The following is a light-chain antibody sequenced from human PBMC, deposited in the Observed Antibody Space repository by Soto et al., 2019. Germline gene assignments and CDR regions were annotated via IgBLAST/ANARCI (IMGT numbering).Light chain of an antibody. Sequence: EIVLTQSPATLYLSPGERATLSCRASQDISIYLAWYQQKPGQPPRLLIFNASNRATGIPARFSGSGSGTDFTLTISSLGPEVFAVYYCQQRYNWPPITFGGGTTVEIK. CDR2: NAS. V-gene: IGKV3-11*01. J-gene: IGKJ4*01. CDR1: QDISIY. CDR3: QQRYNWPPIT.